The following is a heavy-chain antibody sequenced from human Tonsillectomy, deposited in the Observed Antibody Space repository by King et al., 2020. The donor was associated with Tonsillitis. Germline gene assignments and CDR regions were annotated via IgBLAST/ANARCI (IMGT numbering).Heavy chain of an antibody. V-gene: IGHV1-2*02. J-gene: IGHJ5*02. CDR3: ARVAILTMARGAQFNWFDP. CDR1: GYTFSAYY. Sequence: QAQLVQSGAEVKKPGASVRVSCKASGYTFSAYYVSWVRQAPGQGLEWVGWINPNSGGSNYTQKFQGRVTMTSDASISTAYMELSRLTSDDTAVYYCARVAILTMARGAQFNWFDPWGQGTLVIVSS. D-gene: IGHD3-10*01. CDR2: INPNSGGS.